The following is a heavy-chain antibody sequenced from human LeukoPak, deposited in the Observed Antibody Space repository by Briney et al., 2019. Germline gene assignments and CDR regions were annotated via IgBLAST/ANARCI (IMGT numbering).Heavy chain of an antibody. V-gene: IGHV4-31*03. J-gene: IGHJ4*02. Sequence: PSQTLSLTCTVSGGSISSGGYYWSWIRQHPGKGLEWIGYIYYSGSTYYNPSLKSRVTISVDTSKNQFSLKLSSVTAADTAVYYRARGSYGYSFDYWGQGTLVTVSS. CDR2: IYYSGST. CDR1: GGSISSGGYY. CDR3: ARGSYGYSFDY. D-gene: IGHD5-18*01.